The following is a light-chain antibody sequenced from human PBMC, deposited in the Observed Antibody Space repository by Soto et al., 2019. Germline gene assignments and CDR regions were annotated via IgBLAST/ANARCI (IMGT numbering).Light chain of an antibody. CDR1: SSNIGSNS. CDR3: AAWDDSLIGHVV. J-gene: IGLJ2*01. V-gene: IGLV1-44*01. CDR2: TNN. Sequence: QSVLTQPPSASGTPGQRVTISCSGSSSNIGSNSVSWYQQLPGAAPKLLIYTNNQRPSGVPDRFSGSKSGTSVSLAITGLQADDEADYYCAAWDDSLIGHVVFGGGTKLTVL.